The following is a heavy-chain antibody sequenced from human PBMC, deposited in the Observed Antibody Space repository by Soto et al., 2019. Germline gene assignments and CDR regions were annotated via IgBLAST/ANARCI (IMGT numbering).Heavy chain of an antibody. CDR2: INHSGST. CDR1: GGSFSGYY. CDR3: AGAIPRAGVPRD. J-gene: IGHJ4*02. D-gene: IGHD3-10*01. V-gene: IGHV4-34*01. Sequence: QVQLQQWGAGLLKPSETLSLTCAVYGGSFSGYYWSWIRQPPGKGLEWIGEINHSGSTNYNPSLKSRVNISVDTAKNQFSLKLRSVNAADTAGYYWAGAIPRAGVPRDWGPGTLVTVPS.